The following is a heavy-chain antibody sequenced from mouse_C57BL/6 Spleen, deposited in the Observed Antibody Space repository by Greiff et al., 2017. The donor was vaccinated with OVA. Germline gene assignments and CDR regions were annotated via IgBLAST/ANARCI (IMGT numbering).Heavy chain of an antibody. Sequence: QVQLQQPGAELVRPGSSVKLSCKASGYTFTSYWMHWVKQRPIQGLEWIGNIDPSDSETHYNQKFKDKATLTVDKSSSTAYMQLSSLTSEDSAVYYCARDYYGSFYFDYWGQGTTLTVSS. CDR1: GYTFTSYW. D-gene: IGHD1-1*01. CDR2: IDPSDSET. CDR3: ARDYYGSFYFDY. J-gene: IGHJ2*01. V-gene: IGHV1-52*01.